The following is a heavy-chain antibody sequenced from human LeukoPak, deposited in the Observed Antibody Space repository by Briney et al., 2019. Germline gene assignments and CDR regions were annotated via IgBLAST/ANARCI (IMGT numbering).Heavy chain of an antibody. D-gene: IGHD6-6*01. V-gene: IGHV4-34*01. Sequence: PSETLSLTCAVYGGSFSGYYWSWIRQPPGKGLEWIGEINHSGSTNYNPPLKSRVTISVDTSKNQFSLKLSSVTAADTAVYYCARGDSSSYYFDYWGQGTLVTVSS. CDR3: ARGDSSSYYFDY. CDR2: INHSGST. J-gene: IGHJ4*02. CDR1: GGSFSGYY.